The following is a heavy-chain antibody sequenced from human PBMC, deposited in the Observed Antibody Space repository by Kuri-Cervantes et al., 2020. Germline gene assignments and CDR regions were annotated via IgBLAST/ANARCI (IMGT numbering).Heavy chain of an antibody. CDR2: ISGSGGST. Sequence: GGSLRLSCAASGFTFDDYAMHWVRQAPGKGLEWVSGISGSGGSTYYADSVKGRFTISRDNSKNTLSLQMNSLRAEDTAVYYCAKDYHRDTAMVNGFDYWGKGTTVTVSS. J-gene: IGHJ4*03. CDR3: AKDYHRDTAMVNGFDY. D-gene: IGHD5-18*01. CDR1: GFTFDDYA. V-gene: IGHV3-23*01.